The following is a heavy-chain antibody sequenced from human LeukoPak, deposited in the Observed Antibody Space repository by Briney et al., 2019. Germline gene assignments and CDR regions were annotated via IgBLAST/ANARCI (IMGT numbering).Heavy chain of an antibody. CDR3: ARGSHDFWSGYYTTRVGFDP. CDR2: INHSGST. V-gene: IGHV4-34*01. CDR1: GGSFSGYY. J-gene: IGHJ5*02. D-gene: IGHD3-3*01. Sequence: SVTLSLTCAVYGGSFSGYYWSWIRQPPGKGLEWIGEINHSGSTNYNPSLKIRVAISVDTSKNQFTLKLSSVTAADQAVYFCARGSHDFWSGYYTTRVGFDPWGQGTLVTVSS.